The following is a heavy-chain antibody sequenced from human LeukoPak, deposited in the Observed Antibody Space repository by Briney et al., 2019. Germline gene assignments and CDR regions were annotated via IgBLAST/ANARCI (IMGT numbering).Heavy chain of an antibody. Sequence: GGSLRLSCAASGFTFSSYAMHWVRQAPGKGLEGVAVISYDGSNKYYADSVKGRFTISIDNSKNTLYLQMNSLRAEDTAVYYCARDLTSGSLFDYWGQGTLVTVSS. CDR2: ISYDGSNK. J-gene: IGHJ4*02. D-gene: IGHD1-26*01. CDR3: ARDLTSGSLFDY. V-gene: IGHV3-30-3*01. CDR1: GFTFSSYA.